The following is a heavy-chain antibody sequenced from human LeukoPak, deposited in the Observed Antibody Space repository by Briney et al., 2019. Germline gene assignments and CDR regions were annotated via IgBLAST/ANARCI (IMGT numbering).Heavy chain of an antibody. CDR2: ISGSGGST. CDR3: ARELKQQLEPNWFDP. V-gene: IGHV3-23*01. J-gene: IGHJ5*02. CDR1: GFTFSSYA. Sequence: GGSLRLSCAASGFTFSSYAMSWVRQAPGKGLEWVSAISGSGGSTYYADSVKGRFTISRDNSKNTLYLQMNSLRAEDTAVYYCARELKQQLEPNWFDPWGQGTLVTVSS. D-gene: IGHD6-13*01.